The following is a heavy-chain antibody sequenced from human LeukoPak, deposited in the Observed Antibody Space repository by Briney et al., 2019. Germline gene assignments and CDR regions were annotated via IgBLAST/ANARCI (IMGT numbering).Heavy chain of an antibody. CDR1: GFTFSSYG. Sequence: GGSLRLSCAASGFTFSSYGMHWVRQAPGKGLEWVAVISYDGSNKYYADSVKGRFTISRDNSKNTLYLQMNSLRAEDTAVYYCAKDRRNYCGGDCSIPTGNDYWGQGTLVTVSP. D-gene: IGHD2-21*02. CDR3: AKDRRNYCGGDCSIPTGNDY. V-gene: IGHV3-30*18. CDR2: ISYDGSNK. J-gene: IGHJ4*02.